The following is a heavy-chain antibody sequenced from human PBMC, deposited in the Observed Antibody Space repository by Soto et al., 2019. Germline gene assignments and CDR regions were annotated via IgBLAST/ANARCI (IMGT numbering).Heavy chain of an antibody. D-gene: IGHD1-7*01. CDR1: GFTFSSYG. V-gene: IGHV3-33*01. J-gene: IGHJ6*03. CDR3: ARDQKLELAYYYDYLDV. CDR2: IWYDGSNK. Sequence: PGGSLRLSCAASGFTFSSYGMHWVRQAPGKGLEWVAVIWYDGSNKYYADSVKGRFTISRDNSKNTLYLQMNSLRAEDTAVYYCARDQKLELAYYYDYLDVWGKGTTVTVSS.